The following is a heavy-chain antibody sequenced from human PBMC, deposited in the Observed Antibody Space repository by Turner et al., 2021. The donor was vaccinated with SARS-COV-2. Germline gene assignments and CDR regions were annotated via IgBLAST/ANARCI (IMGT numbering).Heavy chain of an antibody. CDR2: IKSKSEGATT. CDR1: AFAFNNAW. D-gene: IGHD2-15*01. Sequence: VQLVESGGGLVKPGGSLRLSCAASAFAFNNAWLTWVRQAPGKGLEWVGRIKSKSEGATTDYAAPVKDRFSISRDDSKNTVDLQMNSLESDDTAVYYCTTGLCSGGSCHWDDAFEIWGLGTMVTVSS. J-gene: IGHJ3*02. V-gene: IGHV3-15*01. CDR3: TTGLCSGGSCHWDDAFEI.